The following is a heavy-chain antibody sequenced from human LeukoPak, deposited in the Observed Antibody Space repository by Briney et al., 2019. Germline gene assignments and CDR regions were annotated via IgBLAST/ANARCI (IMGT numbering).Heavy chain of an antibody. J-gene: IGHJ4*02. V-gene: IGHV1-18*01. CDR1: GYTFTSYG. D-gene: IGHD3-3*01. CDR3: ARVEVLRFLEWYGRDY. CDR2: ISAYNGNT. Sequence: ASVKASCKASGYTFTSYGISWVRQAPGQGLEWMGWISAYNGNTNYAQKLQGRVTMTTDTSTSTAYMELRSLRSDDTAVYYCARVEVLRFLEWYGRDYWGQGTLVTVSS.